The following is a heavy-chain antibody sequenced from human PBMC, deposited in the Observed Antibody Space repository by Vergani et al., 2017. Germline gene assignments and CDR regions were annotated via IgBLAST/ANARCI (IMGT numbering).Heavy chain of an antibody. CDR2: INSKANSYAT. Sequence: EVQLLESGGGLVQPGGSLRLSCAASGFPFSGSSMHWVRQASGKGLEWVGRINSKANSYATAYAASVKGRFTISRDDSKNTAYLQMNSLKTEDKAVYYCTSRSGGYYSDYWGQGTLVTVSS. D-gene: IGHD1-26*01. J-gene: IGHJ4*02. CDR1: GFPFSGSS. CDR3: TSRSGGYYSDY. V-gene: IGHV3-73*01.